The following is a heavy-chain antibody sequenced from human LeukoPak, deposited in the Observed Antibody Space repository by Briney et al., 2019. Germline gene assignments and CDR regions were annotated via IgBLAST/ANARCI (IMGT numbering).Heavy chain of an antibody. CDR2: ISGSGGST. J-gene: IGHJ4*02. CDR1: AFTFSRYD. CDR3: ANAKYSSREGY. Sequence: SLRLSCAATAFTFSRYDMSWVRQAPRKGLEWVSAISGSGGSTYYADSVKGRFTISRDNSKNTLYLQMNSLRAEDTAVYYCANAKYSSREGYWGQGTLSPSPQ. D-gene: IGHD6-13*01. V-gene: IGHV3-23*01.